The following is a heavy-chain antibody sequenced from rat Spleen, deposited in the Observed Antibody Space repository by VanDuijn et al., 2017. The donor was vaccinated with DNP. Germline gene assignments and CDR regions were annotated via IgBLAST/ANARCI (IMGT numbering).Heavy chain of an antibody. CDR1: GFTFSDYY. CDR2: ISYDGGNT. CDR3: TVDRDGSYGVAY. V-gene: IGHV5-20*01. J-gene: IGHJ3*01. Sequence: EVQLVESDGGLVQPGRSLKLSCAASGFTFSDYYMAWVRQAPTKGLEWVATISYDGGNTYYRDSVKGRFTISRDNAKSTLYLQMDSLRSEDTATYYCTVDRDGSYGVAYWGQGTLVTVSS. D-gene: IGHD1-12*02.